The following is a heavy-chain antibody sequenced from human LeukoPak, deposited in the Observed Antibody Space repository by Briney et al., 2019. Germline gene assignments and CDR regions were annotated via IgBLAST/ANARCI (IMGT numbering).Heavy chain of an antibody. CDR3: ASGIAATGTMDY. V-gene: IGHV1-18*01. D-gene: IGHD6-13*01. CDR2: ISAYNGNT. Sequence: ASVKVSCKASGYTFTSYGISWVRQAPGQGLEWMGWISAYNGNTNYAQKLQGRVTMTTDTSASTAYMELRSLRSDDTAVYYCASGIAATGTMDYWGQGTLVTVSS. CDR1: GYTFTSYG. J-gene: IGHJ4*02.